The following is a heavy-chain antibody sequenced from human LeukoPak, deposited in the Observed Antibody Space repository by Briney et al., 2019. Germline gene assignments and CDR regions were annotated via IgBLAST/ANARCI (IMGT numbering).Heavy chain of an antibody. CDR3: ARGWRYQLLYFSPRFNWFDP. D-gene: IGHD2-2*02. CDR1: GGSISSSSYC. CDR2: INHSGST. Sequence: SETLSLTCTVSGGSISSSSYCWCWIRQPPGRGLEWIGEINHSGSTNYNPSLKSRVTISVDTSKNQFSLKLSSVTAADTAVYYCARGWRYQLLYFSPRFNWFDPWGQGTLVTVSS. V-gene: IGHV4-39*07. J-gene: IGHJ5*02.